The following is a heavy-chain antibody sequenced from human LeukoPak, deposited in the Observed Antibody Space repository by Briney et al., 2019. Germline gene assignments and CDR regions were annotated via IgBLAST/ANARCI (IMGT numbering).Heavy chain of an antibody. J-gene: IGHJ4*02. Sequence: GASVKVSCKASGGSFNTYAISWVRQAPGQGLEWMGGIIPIFGTANYAQKFQGRVTITADESTSTAYMELSSLRSEDTAVYYCARAEMATITPFNYWGQGTLVTVSS. CDR3: ARAEMATITPFNY. D-gene: IGHD5-24*01. CDR1: GGSFNTYA. CDR2: IIPIFGTA. V-gene: IGHV1-69*13.